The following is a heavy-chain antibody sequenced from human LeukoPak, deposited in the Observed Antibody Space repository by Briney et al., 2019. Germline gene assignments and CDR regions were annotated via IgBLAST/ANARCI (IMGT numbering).Heavy chain of an antibody. J-gene: IGHJ6*02. Sequence: ASVKVSCKASGYTFTGYYMHWVRQAPGQGLEWMGWINPNSGGTNYAQKFQGRVTMTRNTSISTAYMELSSLRSEDTAVYYCARGYYGSGSYYIYPNYYYYGMDVRGQGTTVIVSS. CDR1: GYTFTGYY. CDR3: ARGYYGSGSYYIYPNYYYYGMDV. D-gene: IGHD3-10*01. CDR2: INPNSGGT. V-gene: IGHV1-2*02.